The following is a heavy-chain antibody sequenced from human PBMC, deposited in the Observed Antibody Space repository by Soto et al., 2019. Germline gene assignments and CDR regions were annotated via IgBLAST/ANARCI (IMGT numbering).Heavy chain of an antibody. CDR1: GYTFSSYG. CDR2: ISDYNGNT. Sequence: QVQLVQSGAEVKRAGASVKVSCKASGYTFSSYGLSWVRQAPGQGLEWMGWISDYNGNTHYAQKFKGRVIVTTDPSTRTAYMEWRSLRSDDTAVYFCAREGYYSGSGTYSPPRYYGMDVWGQGTTVTVSS. J-gene: IGHJ6*02. V-gene: IGHV1-18*01. CDR3: AREGYYSGSGTYSPPRYYGMDV. D-gene: IGHD3-10*01.